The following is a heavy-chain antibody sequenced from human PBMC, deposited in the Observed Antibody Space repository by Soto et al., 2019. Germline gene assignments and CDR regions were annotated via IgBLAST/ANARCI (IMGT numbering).Heavy chain of an antibody. Sequence: ASVKVSCKASGYTFTSYDINWVRQATGQGLEWMGWMNPNSGNTGYAQKFQGRVTMTKNTSISTAYMELSSLRSEDTAVYYCARERTGTTSMDVWGQGTTVTVSS. J-gene: IGHJ6*02. V-gene: IGHV1-8*01. CDR3: ARERTGTTSMDV. D-gene: IGHD1-1*01. CDR1: GYTFTSYD. CDR2: MNPNSGNT.